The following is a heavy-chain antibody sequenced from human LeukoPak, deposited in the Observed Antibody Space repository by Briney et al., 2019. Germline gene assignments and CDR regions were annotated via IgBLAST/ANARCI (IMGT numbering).Heavy chain of an antibody. J-gene: IGHJ4*02. D-gene: IGHD3-3*01. CDR1: GYTFTSYG. CDR2: ISAYNGNT. Sequence: ASVKVSCKASGYTFTSYGINWVRQAPGQGLEWMGWISAYNGNTNYAQKLQGRVTMTTDTSTSTAYMELSSLRSEDTAVYYCARAKGYYLGYYFDYWGQGTLVTVSS. CDR3: ARAKGYYLGYYFDY. V-gene: IGHV1-18*01.